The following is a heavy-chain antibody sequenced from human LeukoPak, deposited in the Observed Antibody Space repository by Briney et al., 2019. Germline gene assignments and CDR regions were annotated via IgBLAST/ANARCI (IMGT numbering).Heavy chain of an antibody. D-gene: IGHD3-22*01. CDR1: GFTFDDYG. CDR3: ARDGGYGKDFDY. V-gene: IGHV3-20*04. J-gene: IGHJ4*02. CDR2: INWNGGST. Sequence: GGSLRLSCAASGFTFDDYGMSWVRQAPGKGLEWVSGINWNGGSTGYADSVKGRFTISRDNARNSLYLQMNSLRAEDTALYYCARDGGYGKDFDYWGQGTLVTVSS.